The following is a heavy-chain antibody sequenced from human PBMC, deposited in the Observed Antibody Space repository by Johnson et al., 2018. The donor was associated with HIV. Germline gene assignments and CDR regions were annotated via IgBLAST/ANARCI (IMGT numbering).Heavy chain of an antibody. CDR3: ARSKDCSGGSCPDAFDI. V-gene: IGHV3-30*04. CDR2: ISYDGSKK. D-gene: IGHD2-15*01. CDR1: GFTFSSYA. J-gene: IGHJ3*02. Sequence: QVQLVESGGGVVQPGRSLRLSCAASGFTFSSYAMHWVRQAPGKGLEWVAVISYDGSKKYHGDSVKGRFTISRDNSKDTLYLQMNSLRFEDTAVYYCARSKDCSGGSCPDAFDIWVQGTMVIVSS.